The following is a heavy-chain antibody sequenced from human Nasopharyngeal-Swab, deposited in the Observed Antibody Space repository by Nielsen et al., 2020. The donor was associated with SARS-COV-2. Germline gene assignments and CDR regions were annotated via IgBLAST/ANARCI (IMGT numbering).Heavy chain of an antibody. V-gene: IGHV3-33*01. J-gene: IGHJ6*02. CDR1: GFTFSSYG. CDR3: ARDPGMVRGVIIIRYYYGMDV. Sequence: GESLKISCAASGFTFSSYGMHWVRQAPGKGLEWVAVIWYDGSNKYYADSVKGRFTISRDSSKNTLYLQMNSLRAEDTAVYYCARDPGMVRGVIIIRYYYGMDVWGQGTTVTVSS. D-gene: IGHD3-10*01. CDR2: IWYDGSNK.